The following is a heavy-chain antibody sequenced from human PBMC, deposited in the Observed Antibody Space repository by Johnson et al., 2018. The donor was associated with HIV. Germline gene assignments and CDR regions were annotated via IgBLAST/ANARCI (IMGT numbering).Heavy chain of an antibody. CDR1: GFTFSSYA. CDR3: ARDRPIVVVTATHAFDI. CDR2: ISYDGSNK. V-gene: IGHV3-30*04. J-gene: IGHJ3*02. D-gene: IGHD2-21*02. Sequence: QVQLVESGGGLVQPGGSLRLSCAASGFTFSSYAMHWVRQAPGKGLEWVAVISYDGSNKYYADSVKGRFTISRDNSKNTLYLHMNSLRAEDTAVYYCARDRPIVVVTATHAFDIWGQGTMVTVSS.